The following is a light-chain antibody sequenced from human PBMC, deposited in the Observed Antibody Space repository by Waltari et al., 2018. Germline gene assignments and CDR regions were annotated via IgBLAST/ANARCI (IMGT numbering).Light chain of an antibody. V-gene: IGLV2-23*02. CDR3: CSYAGSSTLGGFYV. J-gene: IGLJ1*01. CDR2: EFS. CDR1: SSDVGSYNL. Sequence: QSALTQPASVSGSPGQSITISCTGTSSDVGSYNLVSWYQQHPGKAPKLMIYEFSKRPSGVSTRFSGSKSGNTASLTISGLQAEDEADYYCCSYAGSSTLGGFYVFGTGTKVTVL.